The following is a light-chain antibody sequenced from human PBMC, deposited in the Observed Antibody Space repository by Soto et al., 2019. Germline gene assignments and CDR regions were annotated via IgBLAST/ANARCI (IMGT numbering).Light chain of an antibody. CDR3: QQTYSVPYT. CDR2: AAS. Sequence: DIQITQSPSSLSTSVGDRVTITCRASQSVNTYLNWYQQKPGQAPKLLIYAASSLQSGVPSRFGGSGSGTEFTLTISSLQPEDFATYYCQQTYSVPYTFGQGTKLEI. V-gene: IGKV1-39*01. J-gene: IGKJ2*01. CDR1: QSVNTY.